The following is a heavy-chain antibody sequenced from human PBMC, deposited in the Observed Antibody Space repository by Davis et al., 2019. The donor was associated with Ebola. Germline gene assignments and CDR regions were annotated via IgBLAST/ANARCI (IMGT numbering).Heavy chain of an antibody. CDR1: GYTFTSYD. D-gene: IGHD2-15*01. CDR2: MSPNSGNT. V-gene: IGHV1-8*01. J-gene: IGHJ5*02. Sequence: AASVKVSCKASGYTFTSYDINWVRQATGQGLEWMGWMSPNSGNTGYAQKFQGRVTMTRNTSISTAYMELSSLRSEDTAVYYCARGRIAAINWFDPWGQGTLVTVSS. CDR3: ARGRIAAINWFDP.